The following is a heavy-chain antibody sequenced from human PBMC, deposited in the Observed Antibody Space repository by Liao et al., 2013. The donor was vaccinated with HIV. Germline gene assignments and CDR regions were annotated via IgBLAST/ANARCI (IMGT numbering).Heavy chain of an antibody. Sequence: QLQLQESGPGLVKPSETLSLTCTVSGGSISSSSYYWVWIRQPPGKGLEWIGSIYYSGSTYYNPSLKSRVTISVDTSKNQFSLKLTSVTAADTAVYYCTREPPMPDHAFDIWGQGTMVTVSS. D-gene: IGHD2-2*01. CDR1: GGSISSSSYY. V-gene: IGHV4-39*07. J-gene: IGHJ3*02. CDR2: IYYSGST. CDR3: TREPPMPDHAFDI.